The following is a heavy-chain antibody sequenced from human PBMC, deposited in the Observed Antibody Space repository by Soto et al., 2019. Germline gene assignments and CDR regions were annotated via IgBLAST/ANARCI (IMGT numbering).Heavy chain of an antibody. Sequence: QVQLVESGGVLVKPGGSLRLSCAASGFTFSDYFMSWLRQAPGKGLEWVSYISSSGFANYADSVKGRFTISRDNAKNSLYLQMDSMRDEDTAVYYCARDRATTVVTSPYYWCQGTLVTVSS. CDR3: ARDRATTVVTSPYY. CDR2: ISSSGFA. CDR1: GFTFSDYF. J-gene: IGHJ4*02. D-gene: IGHD4-17*01. V-gene: IGHV3-11*05.